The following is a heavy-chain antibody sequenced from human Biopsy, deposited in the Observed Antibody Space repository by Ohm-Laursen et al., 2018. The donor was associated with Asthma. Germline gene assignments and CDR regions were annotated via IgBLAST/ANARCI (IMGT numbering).Heavy chain of an antibody. D-gene: IGHD6-19*01. CDR1: GGTFSNFA. CDR2: NMTVFGTT. CDR3: ARCQVGYSSGWSLLLKKIYYSGMDV. V-gene: IGHV1-69*01. J-gene: IGHJ6*02. Sequence: SSVKVSCKAPGGTFSNFAISWVRQAPGQGLEWLGGNMTVFGTTNYAQKYQGRVTITADESTSTAYMEVTSLRSEDTAIYYCARCQVGYSSGWSLLLKKIYYSGMDVWGQGTAVTVSS.